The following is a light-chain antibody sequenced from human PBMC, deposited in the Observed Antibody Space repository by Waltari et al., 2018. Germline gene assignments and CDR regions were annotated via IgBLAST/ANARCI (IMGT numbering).Light chain of an antibody. V-gene: IGKV4-1*01. CDR1: QSLLYYSNDKNY. CDR2: WAA. Sequence: DIVMTQSPESLAVSLGERATINCKYSQSLLYYSNDKNYLAWYQQKPGQPPKLLIYWAATRQSGASDRFSGSGSGTDITLTISRLQAEDVAVYYCQQYYSRRTFGQGTKVEIK. CDR3: QQYYSRRT. J-gene: IGKJ1*01.